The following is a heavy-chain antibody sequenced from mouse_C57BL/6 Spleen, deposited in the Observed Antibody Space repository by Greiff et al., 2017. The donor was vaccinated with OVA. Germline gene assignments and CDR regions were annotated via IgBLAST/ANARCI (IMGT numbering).Heavy chain of an antibody. J-gene: IGHJ3*01. CDR3: TRDNYSNRFAY. V-gene: IGHV5-9-1*02. D-gene: IGHD2-5*01. CDR2: ISSGGDYI. CDR1: GFTFSSYA. Sequence: EVKLVESGEGLVKPGGSLKLSCAASGFTFSSYAMSWVRQTPEKRLEWVAYISSGGDYIYYADTVKGRFTISRDNARNTLYLQMSSLTSEDTAMYYCTRDNYSNRFAYWGQGTLVTVSA.